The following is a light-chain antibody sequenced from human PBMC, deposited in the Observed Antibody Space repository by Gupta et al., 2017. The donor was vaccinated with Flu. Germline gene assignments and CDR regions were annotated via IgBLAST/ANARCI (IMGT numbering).Light chain of an antibody. CDR1: QSIGKD. V-gene: IGKV1-39*01. J-gene: IGKJ4*01. CDR3: QQSYITPLT. Sequence: GDRVTITCRASQSIGKDLNWYQQKSKKAPKGLICCATNLQSGVPSRFSGSGSGTEFTLTINGLQPEDFATYYCQQSYITPLTFGGGTKVEIK. CDR2: CAT.